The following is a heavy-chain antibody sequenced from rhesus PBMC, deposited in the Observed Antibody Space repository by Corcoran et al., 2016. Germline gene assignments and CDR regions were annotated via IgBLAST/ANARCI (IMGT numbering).Heavy chain of an antibody. CDR2: IVGNSAST. J-gene: IGHJ3*01. D-gene: IGHD1-20*01. CDR3: AREGIAGTTQADAFDF. V-gene: IGHV4-73*01. CDR1: GGSISGYYY. Sequence: QVKLQQWGEGLVKPSETLSLTCAVYGGSISGYYYWSWIRQAPGKGLEWIGKIVGNSASTHTNPSLKNRVTISKDTSKNQFSLKLSSVTAADTAVYYCAREGIAGTTQADAFDFWGQGLRVTVSS.